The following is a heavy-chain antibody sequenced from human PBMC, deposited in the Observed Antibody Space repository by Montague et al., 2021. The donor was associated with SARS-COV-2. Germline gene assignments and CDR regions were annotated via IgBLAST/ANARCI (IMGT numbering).Heavy chain of an antibody. CDR1: GGSISSYY. D-gene: IGHD6-19*01. Sequence: SETLSLTCTVSGGSISSYYWSWIRQPPGKGLEWIGYIYYSGSTNYNPSLKSRVTISADTSKNQFSLKLSSVTAAATAVYYCAGGSGWMGNAFDIWGQGTMVTVSS. CDR2: IYYSGST. V-gene: IGHV4-59*01. CDR3: AGGSGWMGNAFDI. J-gene: IGHJ3*02.